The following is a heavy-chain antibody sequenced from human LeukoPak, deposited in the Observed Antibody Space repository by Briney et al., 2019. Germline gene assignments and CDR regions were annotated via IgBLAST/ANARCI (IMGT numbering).Heavy chain of an antibody. CDR1: GFTFSSFA. J-gene: IGHJ4*02. V-gene: IGHV3-30-3*01. D-gene: IGHD6-19*01. CDR3: ARDPMDSSGWYWDF. Sequence: GGSLRLSCEASGFTFSSFAMHWVRQAPGKGLEWVAFISYDGNNKYYADSVKGRFTISRDNSKNTLYLQMNSLRPEDTAVYYCARDPMDSSGWYWDFWGQGTLVTVSS. CDR2: ISYDGNNK.